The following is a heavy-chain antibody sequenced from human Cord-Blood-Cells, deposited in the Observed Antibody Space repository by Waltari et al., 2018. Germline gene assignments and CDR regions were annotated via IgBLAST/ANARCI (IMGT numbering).Heavy chain of an antibody. J-gene: IGHJ3*02. Sequence: VQLVPSAAEVKKLAAAVQVSCKASGYTFTGSHMTWVRQAPGQGREWVRWINRNSGGTNYAQKFQGWVTMTRDTSISTAYMELSRLRSDDTAVYYCARVLAGDAFDIWGQWTMVTVSS. CDR2: INRNSGGT. CDR3: ARVLAGDAFDI. D-gene: IGHD2-2*01. CDR1: GYTFTGSH. V-gene: IGHV1-2*04.